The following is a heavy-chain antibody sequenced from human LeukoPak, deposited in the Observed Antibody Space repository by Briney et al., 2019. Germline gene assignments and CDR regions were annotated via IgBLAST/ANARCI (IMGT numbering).Heavy chain of an antibody. D-gene: IGHD3-22*01. CDR1: FGSIRSYY. CDR3: ARARYSSGYTYYGMDV. V-gene: IGHV4-59*06. J-gene: IGHJ6*02. Sequence: PSETLSLTCTVPFGSIRSYYWNWIRQSPENGLEWIGYIYYNESPYYNPSLTSRVIMSVDTSKNQFSLKLSPVTAADTALYYCARARYSSGYTYYGMDVWGQGTTVTVSS. CDR2: IYYNESP.